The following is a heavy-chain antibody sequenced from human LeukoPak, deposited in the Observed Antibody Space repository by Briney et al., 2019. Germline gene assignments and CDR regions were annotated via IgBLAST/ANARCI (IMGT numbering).Heavy chain of an antibody. V-gene: IGHV3-48*01. J-gene: IGHJ4*02. CDR2: ISSSSSTI. CDR3: ARDHDSSSCPYFDY. Sequence: PPGGSLRLSCAASGFTFSSYSMNWVRQAPGKGLEWVSYISSSSSTIYYADSVKGRFTISRDNAKNSLYLQMNSLRAEDTAVYYCARDHDSSSCPYFDYWGQGTLVTVSS. D-gene: IGHD6-13*01. CDR1: GFTFSSYS.